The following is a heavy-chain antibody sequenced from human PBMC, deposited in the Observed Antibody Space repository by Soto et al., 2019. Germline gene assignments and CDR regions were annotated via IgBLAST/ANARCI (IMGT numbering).Heavy chain of an antibody. CDR3: AKRSAYNLRDPLDD. D-gene: IGHD3-3*01. CDR1: GFTFSSYA. Sequence: GGSLRLSCAASGFTFSSYAMTWVRQAPGKGLEWVSVISARSDSSTYYADSVKGRFTISRDNFRETLYLQMNSLRVEDTAIYYCAKRSAYNLRDPLDDWGQGTLVTVSS. CDR2: ISARSDSST. V-gene: IGHV3-23*01. J-gene: IGHJ4*02.